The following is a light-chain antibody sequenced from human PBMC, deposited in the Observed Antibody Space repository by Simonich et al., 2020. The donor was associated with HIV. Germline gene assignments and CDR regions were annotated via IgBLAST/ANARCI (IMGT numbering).Light chain of an antibody. Sequence: DIQMTHSPSTLSATVGDRVTITGRASQSISSWLAWYQQKPGKAPKVLIYKASRLESGGPSRFSGSGSGTEFTLTISSLQPDDFATYYCQQYNSYPYTFGQGTKLEIK. CDR1: QSISSW. V-gene: IGKV1-5*03. CDR3: QQYNSYPYT. J-gene: IGKJ2*01. CDR2: KAS.